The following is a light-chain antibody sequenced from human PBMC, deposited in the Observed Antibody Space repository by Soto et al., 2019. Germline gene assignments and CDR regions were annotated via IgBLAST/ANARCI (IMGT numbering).Light chain of an antibody. J-gene: IGKJ1*01. CDR2: EAS. CDR1: QNIRKG. V-gene: IGKV1-5*03. CDR3: QRYNTSSST. Sequence: DIQMTQSPSTLSASVGDRVTITCRASQNIRKGMAWFQQRPGKAPRLLIYEASTLESGVPTRFRGSGFGTEFTLTINSLQPDDIATYYCQRYNTSSSTFGQGTNVDIK.